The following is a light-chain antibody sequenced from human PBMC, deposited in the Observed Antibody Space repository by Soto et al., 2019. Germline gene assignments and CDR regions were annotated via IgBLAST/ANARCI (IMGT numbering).Light chain of an antibody. CDR3: QQYHSYSWT. V-gene: IGKV1-39*01. CDR2: AAS. J-gene: IGKJ1*01. Sequence: DIQMTQSPSSLSASVGDRVTITCRASQSISSYLNWYQQKPGKAPKLLIYAASTLQSGVPSRFSGSGSGTDFTLTISCLQSEDFATYYCQQYHSYSWTFGQGTKVDIK. CDR1: QSISSY.